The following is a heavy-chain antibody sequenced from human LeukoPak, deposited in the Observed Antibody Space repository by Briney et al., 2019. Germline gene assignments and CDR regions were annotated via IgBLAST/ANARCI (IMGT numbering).Heavy chain of an antibody. J-gene: IGHJ4*02. CDR3: ARGRDGYNYKDY. D-gene: IGHD5-24*01. Sequence: SVKVSCKASGGTFSSYAISWVRQAPGQGLEWMGGINPIFGIANYAQKFQGRVTITADKSTSTAYMELSSLRSEDTAVYYCARGRDGYNYKDYWGQGTLVTVSS. V-gene: IGHV1-69*10. CDR2: INPIFGIA. CDR1: GGTFSSYA.